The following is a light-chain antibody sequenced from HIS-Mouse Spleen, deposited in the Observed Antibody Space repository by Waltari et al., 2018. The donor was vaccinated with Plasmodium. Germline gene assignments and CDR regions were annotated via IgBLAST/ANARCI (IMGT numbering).Light chain of an antibody. CDR3: QVWDSSTVV. V-gene: IGLV3-9*01. J-gene: IGLJ2*01. CDR2: RDS. Sequence: SYELTQPLSVSVALGQTARITCGGNNIGSKHVHWYQQKPGPAPVLGIFRDSNRPSGIPERFSGSNSGNTATLTISRAQAGDEADYYCQVWDSSTVVFGGGTKLTVL. CDR1: NIGSKH.